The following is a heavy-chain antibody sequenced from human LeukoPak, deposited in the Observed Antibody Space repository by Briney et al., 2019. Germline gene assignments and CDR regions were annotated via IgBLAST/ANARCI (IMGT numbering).Heavy chain of an antibody. J-gene: IGHJ6*02. CDR1: GFTFSSYW. CDR2: IKQDGSEK. V-gene: IGHV3-7*01. Sequence: GGSLRLSCAASGFTFSSYWMSWVRQAPGKGLEWVANIKQDGSEKYYVDSVKGRFTISRDNAKNSLYLQMNSLRAEDTAVYFCARDIVVVVAARLYYYYGMDVWGQGTTVTVSS. D-gene: IGHD2-15*01. CDR3: ARDIVVVVAARLYYYYGMDV.